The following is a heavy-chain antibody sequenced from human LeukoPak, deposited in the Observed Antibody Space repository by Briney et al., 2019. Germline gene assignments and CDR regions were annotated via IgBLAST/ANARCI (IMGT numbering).Heavy chain of an antibody. Sequence: GGSLRLSCAASGFAFSSYEMNWVRQAPGKGLGWVSYISSSGSTIYYADSVKGRFTISRDNAKNSLYLQMNSLRAEDTAVYYCAELGITMIGGVWGKGTTVTISS. CDR3: AELGITMIGGV. CDR1: GFAFSSYE. D-gene: IGHD3-10*02. CDR2: ISSSGSTI. V-gene: IGHV3-48*03. J-gene: IGHJ6*04.